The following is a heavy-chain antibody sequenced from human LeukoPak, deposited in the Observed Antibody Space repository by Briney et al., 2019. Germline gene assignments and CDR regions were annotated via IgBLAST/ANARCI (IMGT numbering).Heavy chain of an antibody. CDR2: INSDGSST. V-gene: IGHV3-74*01. CDR1: RFTGSNDW. D-gene: IGHD2-2*01. CDR3: AAGGYHLPN. Sequence: GGSLRRYAAVSRFTGSNDWMHWVRQAPGKGLVWVSRINSDGSSTNYADSVEGRFTISRDSAKNTLYLQMNSLRAEDAAVYYCAAGGYHLPNWGQGTLVTVSS. J-gene: IGHJ4*02.